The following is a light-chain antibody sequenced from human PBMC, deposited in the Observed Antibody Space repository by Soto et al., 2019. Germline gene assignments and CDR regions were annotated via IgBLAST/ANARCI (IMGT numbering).Light chain of an antibody. CDR3: QQYYNTPFT. CDR2: WAS. CDR1: QSVLYSSNNKNY. J-gene: IGKJ3*01. Sequence: DIVMTQSPDSLAVSLGERATINCKSSQSVLYSSNNKNYLAWYQQNTGQPPKLLIYWASTRESGVPDRFSGSGSGTDFTLTINSLQAEDVAVYYCQQYYNTPFTFGPGTKVYIK. V-gene: IGKV4-1*01.